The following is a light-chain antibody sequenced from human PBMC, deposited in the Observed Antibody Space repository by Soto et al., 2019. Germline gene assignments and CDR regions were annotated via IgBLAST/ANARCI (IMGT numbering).Light chain of an antibody. V-gene: IGLV3-1*01. CDR3: QAWASSTGV. CDR2: QNN. J-gene: IGLJ1*01. CDR1: KLGDKY. Sequence: SSELTQPPSVSVSPGQTASITCSGDKLGDKYACWYQQKPCQSPVLVIYQNNKRPSGIPERFSGSNSGNTATLTISGTQAMDEADYYCQAWASSTGVFGTGTKVTVL.